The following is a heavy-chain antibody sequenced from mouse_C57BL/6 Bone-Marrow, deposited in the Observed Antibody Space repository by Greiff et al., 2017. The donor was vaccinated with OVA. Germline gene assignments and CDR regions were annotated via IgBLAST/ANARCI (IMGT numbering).Heavy chain of an antibody. CDR1: GYTFTSYW. V-gene: IGHV1-69*01. Sequence: QVQLQQPGAELVMPGASVKLSCKASGYTFTSYWMHWVKQRPGQGLEWIGEIDPSDSYTNYNQKFKGKSTLTVDKSSSTAYMQLSSLTSDDSAVYYCARGDYWGQGTTLTVSS. J-gene: IGHJ2*01. CDR3: ARGDY. CDR2: IDPSDSYT.